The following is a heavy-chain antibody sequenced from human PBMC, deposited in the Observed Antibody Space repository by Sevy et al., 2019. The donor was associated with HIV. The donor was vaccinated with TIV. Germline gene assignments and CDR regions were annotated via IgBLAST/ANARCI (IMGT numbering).Heavy chain of an antibody. Sequence: ASVKVSCKVSGYTLTKLSIHWVRQAPGKGLEWMGFFDPQEGETIYAQRFQGRLTMTVDTSTDTAYMELSRLSSEDTAVYYCASAREYYSDNSGYLDYWGQGTLVTVSS. CDR1: GYTLTKLS. J-gene: IGHJ4*02. CDR3: ASAREYYSDNSGYLDY. CDR2: FDPQEGET. D-gene: IGHD3-22*01. V-gene: IGHV1-24*01.